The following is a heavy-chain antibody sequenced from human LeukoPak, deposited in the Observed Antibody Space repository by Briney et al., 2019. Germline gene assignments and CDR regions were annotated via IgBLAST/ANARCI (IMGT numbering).Heavy chain of an antibody. J-gene: IGHJ2*01. CDR3: ARHPGKEPVAANWYFDR. CDR2: IIPIFGTA. CDR1: GGTFSSYA. Sequence: GASVKVSCKASGGTFSSYAISWVRQAPGQGLEWMGGIIPIFGTANYAQKFQGRVTITADESTSTAYMELNSLTSEDTAVYYCARHPGKEPVAANWYFDRWGRGTLVTVSS. D-gene: IGHD6-25*01. V-gene: IGHV1-69*13.